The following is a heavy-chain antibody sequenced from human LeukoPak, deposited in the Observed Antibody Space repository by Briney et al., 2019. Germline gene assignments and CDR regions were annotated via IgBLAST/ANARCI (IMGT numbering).Heavy chain of an antibody. CDR2: ISYDGSNK. J-gene: IGHJ4*02. Sequence: GRSLRLSCAASGFTFSNYGMHWVRQAPGKGLEWVAVISYDGSNKYYADSVKGRFTISRDNSKNTLYLQMNSLRAEDTAVYYCAKGGGYFDYWGQGTLVTVSS. CDR1: GFTFSNYG. D-gene: IGHD4-23*01. V-gene: IGHV3-30*18. CDR3: AKGGGYFDY.